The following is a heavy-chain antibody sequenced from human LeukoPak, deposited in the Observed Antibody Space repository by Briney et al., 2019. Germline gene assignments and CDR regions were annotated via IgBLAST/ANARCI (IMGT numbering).Heavy chain of an antibody. V-gene: IGHV3-30*04. J-gene: IGHJ4*02. CDR2: ISYDGSNK. CDR1: GFTFSSYA. CDR3: ASGGFGYSSSWYGVVADY. Sequence: GGSLRLSCAASGFTFSSYAMHWVRQAPGKGLEWVAVISYDGSNKYYADSVKGRFTISRDNSKNTLYLQMNSLRAEDTAVYYCASGGFGYSSSWYGVVADYWGQGTLVTVSS. D-gene: IGHD6-13*01.